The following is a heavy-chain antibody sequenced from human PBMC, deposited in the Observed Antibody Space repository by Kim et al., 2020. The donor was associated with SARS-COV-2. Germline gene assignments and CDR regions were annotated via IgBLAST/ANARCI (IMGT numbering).Heavy chain of an antibody. CDR1: GFTFSSYG. V-gene: IGHV3-33*01. J-gene: IGHJ4*02. D-gene: IGHD5-12*01. CDR3: VRDPEGVATLAGLDY. Sequence: GGSLRLSCAASGFTFSSYGMHWVRQAPGKGLEWVAVIWYDGGNKNYADSVKGRFTISRDNSKNTLYLQMNSLRAEDTAVYYCVRDPEGVATLAGLDYWGQGTLVTVSS. CDR2: IWYDGGNK.